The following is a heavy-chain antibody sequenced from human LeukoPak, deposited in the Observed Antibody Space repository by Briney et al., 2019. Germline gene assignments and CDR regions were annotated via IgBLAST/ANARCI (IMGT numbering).Heavy chain of an antibody. D-gene: IGHD6-19*01. CDR1: GFTFSSYA. J-gene: IGHJ4*02. V-gene: IGHV3-23*01. Sequence: PGGSLRLSCAASGFTFSSYAMSWVRQAPGKGLEWVSAISGSGGSTYYADSVKGRFTISRDNAKNTLYLQMNSLRAEDTAVYYCARTSSGWYVLDYWGQGTLVTVSS. CDR2: ISGSGGST. CDR3: ARTSSGWYVLDY.